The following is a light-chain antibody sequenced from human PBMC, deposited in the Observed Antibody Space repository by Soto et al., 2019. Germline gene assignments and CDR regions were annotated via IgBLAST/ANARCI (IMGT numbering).Light chain of an antibody. Sequence: DIPMTQSPSSVSASVGDRVTITCRASQDINSWLAWYQQKPGGAPKLLIYAASGLESGVPSRFSGSGSGTYFTLTINSLQPEDFATYYCQQANSFPITFGQGTRLEIK. J-gene: IGKJ5*01. CDR2: AAS. CDR1: QDINSW. CDR3: QQANSFPIT. V-gene: IGKV1-12*01.